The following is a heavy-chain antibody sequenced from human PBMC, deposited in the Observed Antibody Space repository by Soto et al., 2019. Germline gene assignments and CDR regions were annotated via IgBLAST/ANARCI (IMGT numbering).Heavy chain of an antibody. CDR1: GGFVSSGNYY. J-gene: IGHJ3*02. CDR3: ARVERGTTTTVVDAFDI. V-gene: IGHV4-34*01. Sequence: QVQLQQWGAGLLKPSETLSLTCAVYGGFVSSGNYYWSWIRQPPGKGLEWIGEMSHSGGTHFIPSLKSRVTISVNTSKNQFSLKMTSVTAADTALYYCARVERGTTTTVVDAFDIWGPGTMVTVSS. CDR2: MSHSGGT. D-gene: IGHD4-4*01.